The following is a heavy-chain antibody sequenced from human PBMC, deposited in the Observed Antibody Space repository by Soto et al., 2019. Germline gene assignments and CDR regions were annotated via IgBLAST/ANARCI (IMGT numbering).Heavy chain of an antibody. Sequence: EVQLLESGGGLVQPGGSLRLSCAASGFTFSSYAMSWVRQAPGKGLEWVSAISGSGGSTYDADSVKGRFTISRDNSKNTLYLHMTSLRAEDTAVYYCAKDGPTKISYCCSPRYFDYWGQGTLVTFSS. D-gene: IGHD2-15*01. CDR1: GFTFSSYA. CDR2: ISGSGGST. J-gene: IGHJ4*02. CDR3: AKDGPTKISYCCSPRYFDY. V-gene: IGHV3-23*01.